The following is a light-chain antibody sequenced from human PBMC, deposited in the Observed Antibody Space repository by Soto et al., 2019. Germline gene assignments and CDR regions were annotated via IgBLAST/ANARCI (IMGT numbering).Light chain of an antibody. J-gene: IGLJ6*01. CDR1: SSDVGSYNY. CDR2: DVS. CDR3: SSYTTSSTYV. V-gene: IGLV2-14*01. Sequence: QSVLTQPASVSGSPGQSITISCTGTSSDVGSYNYVSWYQQHPGKAPKVMIYDVSNRPSGVSYRFSGSKSGNTASLTISGLQAEDKADYYCSSYTTSSTYVFGTGTQLTVL.